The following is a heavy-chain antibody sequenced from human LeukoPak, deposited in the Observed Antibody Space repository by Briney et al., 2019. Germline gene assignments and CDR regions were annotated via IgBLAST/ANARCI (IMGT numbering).Heavy chain of an antibody. J-gene: IGHJ4*02. V-gene: IGHV4-38-2*02. CDR3: ARTGSSIAARPPDY. Sequence: PSETLSLNCTVSGYSITSGYNWAWIRQPPGKGLEWIGSVSYSGSTYYNPSLKSRVTISLDTSKNQFSLKLASVTAADTAVYYCARTGSSIAARPPDYWGQGTLVTVSS. CDR2: VSYSGST. D-gene: IGHD6-6*01. CDR1: GYSITSGYN.